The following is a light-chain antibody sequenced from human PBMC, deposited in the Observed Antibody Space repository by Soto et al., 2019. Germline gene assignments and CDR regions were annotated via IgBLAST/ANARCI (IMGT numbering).Light chain of an antibody. Sequence: QLVLTQSSSASASLGSSVKLTCTLSSGNSSYIIAWHQQQPGKAPRYLMKLEGSGSYNKGSGVPDRFSGSSSGADRYLTISNLQSEDEADYYCETWDSNTRVFGGGTKVTVL. CDR2: LEGSGSY. J-gene: IGLJ2*01. CDR3: ETWDSNTRV. V-gene: IGLV4-60*03. CDR1: SGNSSYI.